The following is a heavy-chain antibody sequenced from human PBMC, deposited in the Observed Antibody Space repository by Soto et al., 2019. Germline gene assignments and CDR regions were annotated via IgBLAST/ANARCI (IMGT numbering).Heavy chain of an antibody. Sequence: QVQLVESGGGVVQPGRSLRLSCAASGFTFSSYAMHWVRQAPGKGLEWVAVISYDGSNKYYADSVKGRFTISRDNSKNTLYLQMISLRAEDTAVYYCASERYYYDSSGSQHWGQGTLVTVSS. V-gene: IGHV3-30-3*01. CDR3: ASERYYYDSSGSQH. J-gene: IGHJ1*01. D-gene: IGHD3-22*01. CDR2: ISYDGSNK. CDR1: GFTFSSYA.